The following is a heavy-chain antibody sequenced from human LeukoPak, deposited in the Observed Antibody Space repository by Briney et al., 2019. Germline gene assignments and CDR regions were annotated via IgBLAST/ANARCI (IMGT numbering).Heavy chain of an antibody. CDR3: ARERDTYSSSWWPHGVLDP. V-gene: IGHV4-31*02. Sequence: TLTLTCTASGCTISSGGYYWIWLRQHPGKGREWIGYINYSGGNYDNPSVKSRVIISVDTSKNQFSLMLSSVTVADTAVYYCARERDTYSSSWWPHGVLDPWGQGTLVTVSS. CDR1: GCTISSGGYY. J-gene: IGHJ5*01. CDR2: INYSGGN. D-gene: IGHD6-13*01.